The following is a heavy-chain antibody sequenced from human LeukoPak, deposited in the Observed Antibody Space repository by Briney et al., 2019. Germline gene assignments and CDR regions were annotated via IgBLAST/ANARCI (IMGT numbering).Heavy chain of an antibody. J-gene: IGHJ5*02. CDR3: AKAGSSLNWFDP. D-gene: IGHD3-10*01. V-gene: IGHV3-23*01. CDR2: ISGSGGST. Sequence: GGSLRLSCAASGFTFSSYAMSWVRQAPGKGLEWVSAISGSGGSTYYVDSVKGRFTISRDNSKNTLYLQMNSLRAEDTAVYYCAKAGSSLNWFDPWGQGTLVTVSS. CDR1: GFTFSSYA.